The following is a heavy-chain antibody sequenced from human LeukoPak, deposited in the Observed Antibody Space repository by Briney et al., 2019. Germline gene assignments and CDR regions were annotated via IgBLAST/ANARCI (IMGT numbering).Heavy chain of an antibody. CDR2: IDWDEDK. CDR3: ARGSGYSRFDY. Sequence: SGPALVKPTQTLTLTRTFSGFSLTTTGMRVMWIRQPPGKALEWLARIDWDEDKFYSASLKTRLTISKDTYKNQVVLTMTNMDPVDTATYYCARGSGYSRFDYWGQGTLVTVSS. V-gene: IGHV2-70*04. J-gene: IGHJ4*02. D-gene: IGHD3-22*01. CDR1: GFSLTTTGMR.